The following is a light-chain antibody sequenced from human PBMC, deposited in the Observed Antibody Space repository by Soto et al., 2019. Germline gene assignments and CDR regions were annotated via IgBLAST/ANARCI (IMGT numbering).Light chain of an antibody. CDR2: EVS. CDR1: SSDVGGYNY. CDR3: SAYAGSNNFV. Sequence: QSVLTQPASVSGSPGQSITISCTGTSSDVGGYNYVSWYQQHPGKAPKLMIYEVSNRPSGVSNRFSGSKSGNTASLTISGLQAEDEADYYCSAYAGSNNFVFGCGTKVTVL. J-gene: IGLJ1*01. V-gene: IGLV2-14*01.